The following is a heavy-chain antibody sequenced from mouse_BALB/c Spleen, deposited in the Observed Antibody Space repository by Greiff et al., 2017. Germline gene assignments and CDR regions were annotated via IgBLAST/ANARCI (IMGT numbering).Heavy chain of an antibody. CDR2: IWGDGST. CDR3: AISTMITPFAY. J-gene: IGHJ3*01. V-gene: IGHV2-6-7*01. D-gene: IGHD2-4*01. Sequence: QVQLKESGPGLVAPSQSLSITCTVSGFSLTGYGVNWVRQPPGKGLEWLGMIWGDGSTDYNSALKSRLSISKDNSKSQVFLKMNSLQTDDTARYYCAISTMITPFAYWGQGTLVTVSA. CDR1: GFSLTGYG.